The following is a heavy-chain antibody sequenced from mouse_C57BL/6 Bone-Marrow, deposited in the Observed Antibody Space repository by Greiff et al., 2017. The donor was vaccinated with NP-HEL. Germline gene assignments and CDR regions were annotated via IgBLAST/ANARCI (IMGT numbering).Heavy chain of an antibody. CDR1: GYSFTDYN. Sequence: EVQLQQSGPGLVKPAASVTISCKASGYSFTDYNLNWVKQSIGRSLEGLGVFNPNYGTTSYNQNFKGKATLTVDQSTCTAYMQLNSLTSEDSAVYYCARWLLNDWGQGTTLTVSS. J-gene: IGHJ2*01. CDR2: FNPNYGTT. V-gene: IGHV1-39*01. CDR3: ARWLLND. D-gene: IGHD2-3*01.